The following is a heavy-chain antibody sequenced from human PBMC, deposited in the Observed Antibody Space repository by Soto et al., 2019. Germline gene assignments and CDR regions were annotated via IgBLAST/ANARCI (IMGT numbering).Heavy chain of an antibody. V-gene: IGHV4-31*02. D-gene: IGHD2-15*01. J-gene: IGHJ5*02. CDR2: TYYTGRT. CDR3: ARGWYCRSNRAPGHSFDP. Sequence: QVQLQESGPGLVKPSQTLSRTWTVSGGSISSGGDYWTWMRQPPGKDLQWIGYTYYTGRTDYNPSLKRRVTISVDTSKNQFSLNLSSVTDPDTAVYYCARGWYCRSNRAPGHSFDPWGQGTLVTVSS. CDR1: GGSISSGGDY.